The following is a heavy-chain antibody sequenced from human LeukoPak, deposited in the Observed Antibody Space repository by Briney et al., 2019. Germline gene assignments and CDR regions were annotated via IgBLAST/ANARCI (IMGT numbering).Heavy chain of an antibody. D-gene: IGHD6-19*01. CDR2: IRYDGSDK. V-gene: IGHV3-30*02. CDR1: GFTFSSYG. J-gene: IGHJ4*02. CDR3: AKRDTSGWPPVGLGY. Sequence: GGCLRLSCAASGFTFSSYGMHWVRQAPGKGLERVAFIRYDGSDKYYADSVKGRFTISRDNSKNTLYLQMNSLRAEDTAVYYCAKRDTSGWPPVGLGYWGQGTLVTVSS.